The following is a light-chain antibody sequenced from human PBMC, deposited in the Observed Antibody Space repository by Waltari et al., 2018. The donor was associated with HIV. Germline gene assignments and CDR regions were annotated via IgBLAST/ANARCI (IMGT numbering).Light chain of an antibody. Sequence: SYVVSQPPSVSVAPGQTARMTCEGNNVGSKGVHWYQKKPDQAPLLVIYYDRDRPSGIPGRFSGSNFGNTATLTITSVEAGDEADYYCQVWDSSSDHRGVFGGGTKLTVL. CDR3: QVWDSSSDHRGV. V-gene: IGLV3-21*04. J-gene: IGLJ3*02. CDR1: NVGSKG. CDR2: YDR.